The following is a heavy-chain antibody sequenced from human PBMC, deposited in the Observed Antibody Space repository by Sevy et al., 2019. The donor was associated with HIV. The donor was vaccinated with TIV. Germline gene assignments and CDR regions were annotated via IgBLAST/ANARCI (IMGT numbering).Heavy chain of an antibody. J-gene: IGHJ4*02. CDR2: IKQDGSEK. D-gene: IGHD5-18*01. V-gene: IGHV3-7*01. CDR1: GFTFSSYW. CDR3: ARDRVWGYSYGFDY. Sequence: GGSLRLSCAASGFTFSSYWMSWVRQAPGKGLEWVANIKQDGSEKYYVDSVQGRFTISRDNAKNSLYLQMNSLRAEDTAVYYCARDRVWGYSYGFDYWGQGTLVTVSS.